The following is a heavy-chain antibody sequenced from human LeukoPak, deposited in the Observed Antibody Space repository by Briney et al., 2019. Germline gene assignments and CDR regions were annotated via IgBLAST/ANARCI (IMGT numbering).Heavy chain of an antibody. CDR2: VDHTGST. J-gene: IGHJ6*03. CDR1: DDSITMYY. D-gene: IGHD1-1*01. CDR3: ARGRVSSSTWYSTYYYYFYMDV. Sequence: SETLSLTCAVSDDSITMYYWTWIRQPPGKGLEWIGYVDHTGSTNFNPSLNGRVSISRDTSKNLFSLRLRSVTAAATGVYFCARGRVSSSTWYSTYYYYFYMDVWGKGTTVTVSS. V-gene: IGHV4-59*01.